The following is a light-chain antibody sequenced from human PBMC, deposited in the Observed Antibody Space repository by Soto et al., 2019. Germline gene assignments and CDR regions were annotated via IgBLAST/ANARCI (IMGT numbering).Light chain of an antibody. CDR2: TAS. J-gene: IGKJ4*01. CDR3: QQSHSSQLI. CDR1: QSIVRN. V-gene: IGKV1-39*01. Sequence: IQMTQSPSSLSASVGDRVTITCRASQSIVRNLNWYQQKPGKAPELLIYTASNLESGVPSRFSGSGSGTDFALTISSLQPEDSAVYYCQQSHSSQLIFRGVPKVDIK.